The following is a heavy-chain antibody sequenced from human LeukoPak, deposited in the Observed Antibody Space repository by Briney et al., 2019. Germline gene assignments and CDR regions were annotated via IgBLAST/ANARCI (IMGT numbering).Heavy chain of an antibody. CDR2: INAGNGNT. Sequence: ASVKVSCKASGYTFTSYGISWVRQAPGQRLEWMGWINAGNGNTKYSQKFQGRVTITRDTSASTAYMELSSLRSEDTAVYYCAREPPDLPFPYFDYWGQGTLVTVSS. V-gene: IGHV1-3*01. CDR1: GYTFTSYG. J-gene: IGHJ4*02. CDR3: AREPPDLPFPYFDY.